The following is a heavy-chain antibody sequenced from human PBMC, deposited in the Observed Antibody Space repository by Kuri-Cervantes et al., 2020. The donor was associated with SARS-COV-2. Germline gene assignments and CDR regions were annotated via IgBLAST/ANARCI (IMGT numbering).Heavy chain of an antibody. J-gene: IGHJ4*02. D-gene: IGHD4-17*01. CDR1: GFTFSSYA. CDR3: ASNIYGDYYDY. Sequence: GESLKISCAASGFTFSSYAMHWVRQAPGKGLEWVAVISYDGSNKYYADSVKGRFTISRDNSKNTLYLQMNSLRAEDTAVYYCASNIYGDYYDYWGQGTLVTVSS. V-gene: IGHV3-30-3*01. CDR2: ISYDGSNK.